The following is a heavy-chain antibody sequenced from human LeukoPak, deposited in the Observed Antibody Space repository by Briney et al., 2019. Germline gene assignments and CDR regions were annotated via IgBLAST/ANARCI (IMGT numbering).Heavy chain of an antibody. CDR3: ARAWSGYYWFDP. D-gene: IGHD3-3*01. CDR1: GGSISSYY. CDR2: IYYSGST. J-gene: IGHJ5*02. Sequence: SETLSLTCTVSGGSISSYYWSWIRQPPGKRLEWIGYIYYSGSTNYNPSLRSRVTISVDTSKNQFSLKLSSVTAADTAVYYCARAWSGYYWFDPWGQGTLVTVSS. V-gene: IGHV4-59*01.